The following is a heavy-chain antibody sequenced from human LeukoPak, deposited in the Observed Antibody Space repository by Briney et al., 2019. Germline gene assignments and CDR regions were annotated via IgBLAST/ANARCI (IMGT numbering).Heavy chain of an antibody. CDR3: AKTGVTYYFDY. Sequence: PGGSLRLSCAASGFTFSSNAMSWVRQAPGKGREWVSAINGGGGSTYYADSVKGRFTISRDNSKNTLYLQMNSLSAEDTAVYYCAKTGVTYYFDYWGQGTLVTVSS. CDR2: INGGGGST. CDR1: GFTFSSNA. D-gene: IGHD7-27*01. V-gene: IGHV3-23*01. J-gene: IGHJ4*02.